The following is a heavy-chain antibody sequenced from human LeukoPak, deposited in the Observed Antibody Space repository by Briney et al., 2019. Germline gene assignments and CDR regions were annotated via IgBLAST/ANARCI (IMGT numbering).Heavy chain of an antibody. CDR3: ARGGYSSSWYISRDY. D-gene: IGHD6-13*01. CDR2: IMQDGSET. CDR1: AFTFSSYW. Sequence: GGSLRLSCAASAFTFSSYWMTGGRHPPPEGVERVANIMQDGSETYYVESVEGRFTIARHNAKNSLYLQMNSLRAEDAAVYYCARGGYSSSWYISRDYWGRGTLVTVSS. J-gene: IGHJ4*02. V-gene: IGHV3-7*01.